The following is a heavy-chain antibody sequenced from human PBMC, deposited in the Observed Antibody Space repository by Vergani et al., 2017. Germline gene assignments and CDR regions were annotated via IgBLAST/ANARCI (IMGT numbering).Heavy chain of an antibody. CDR1: GFTFSDYY. J-gene: IGHJ3*02. D-gene: IGHD3-22*01. CDR3: ARDFPAGGLVVITTDAFDI. Sequence: QVQLVESGGGLVKPGGSLRLSCAASGFTFSDYYKSWIRQAPGKGLEWVSYISSSGSTIYYADSVKGRFTISRDNAKNSLYLQMNSLRAEDTAVYYCARDFPAGGLVVITTDAFDIWGQGTMVTVSS. V-gene: IGHV3-11*01. CDR2: ISSSGSTI.